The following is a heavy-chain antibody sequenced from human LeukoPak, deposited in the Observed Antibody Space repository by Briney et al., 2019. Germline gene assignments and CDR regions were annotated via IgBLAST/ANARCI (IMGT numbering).Heavy chain of an antibody. Sequence: GGSLRLSCVVSGLSFSDSYMTWIRQTPGMGLESLAYISGMGHDIYYADSVKGRFTISRDNAKNSLYLQMNSLRPEDTALYYCSTGPRSLPYWGPGTLVTV. J-gene: IGHJ4*01. D-gene: IGHD4-23*01. CDR2: ISGMGHDI. CDR3: STGPRSLPY. CDR1: GLSFSDSY. V-gene: IGHV3-11*01.